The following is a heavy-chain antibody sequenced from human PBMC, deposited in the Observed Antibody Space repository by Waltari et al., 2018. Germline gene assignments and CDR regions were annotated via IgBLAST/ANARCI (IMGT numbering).Heavy chain of an antibody. V-gene: IGHV1-69*14. J-gene: IGHJ6*03. CDR2: IIPIFGTA. CDR1: GGTFSSYA. Sequence: QVQLVQSGAEVKTPGSSVKVSCKASGGTFSSYAISWVRQAPGQGLEWMGGIIPIFGTANYAQKFQGRVTITADKSTSTAYMELSSLRSEDTAVYYCARPYSSSWGPYYYYMDVWGKGTTVTVSS. D-gene: IGHD6-13*01. CDR3: ARPYSSSWGPYYYYMDV.